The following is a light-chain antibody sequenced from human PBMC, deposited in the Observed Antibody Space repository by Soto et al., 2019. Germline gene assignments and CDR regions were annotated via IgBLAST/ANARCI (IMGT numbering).Light chain of an antibody. CDR1: SSDVGSYDL. J-gene: IGLJ2*01. CDR3: CSYATPRL. CDR2: EVS. V-gene: IGLV2-23*02. Sequence: QSALTQPASVSGSPGQSITISCTGTSSDVGSYDLVSWYQQHQDKAPKLLLFEVSKRPSGVSIRFSGSKSGNTASLTISGLQPEDEADYYCCSYATPRLFGGGTKVTVL.